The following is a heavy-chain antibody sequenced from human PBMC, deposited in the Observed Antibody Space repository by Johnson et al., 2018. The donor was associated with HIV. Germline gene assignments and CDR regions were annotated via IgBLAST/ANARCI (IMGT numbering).Heavy chain of an antibody. CDR2: IYSVGST. J-gene: IGHJ3*02. CDR3: AREWLYGFDI. CDR1: VFTVSSNH. Sequence: VQLVESGGGLIQPGGSLRLSCAASVFTVSSNHMRWVRQAPGKGLEWVPVIYSVGSTYYADSVKGRFTISRDNSKNTLYLQMNRLRSEDTAVYYCAREWLYGFDIWGQGTMVTVSS. V-gene: IGHV3-53*01. D-gene: IGHD5-24*01.